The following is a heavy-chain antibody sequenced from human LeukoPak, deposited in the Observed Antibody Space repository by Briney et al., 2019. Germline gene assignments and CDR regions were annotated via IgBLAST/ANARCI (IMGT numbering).Heavy chain of an antibody. V-gene: IGHV3-15*01. J-gene: IGHJ3*02. CDR1: GFTFTNAW. D-gene: IGHD2-21*01. CDR2: IKSKAGGVAT. CDR3: TTDVWQWVIRRSRGAFDI. Sequence: PGGSVRLSCAASGFTFTNAWMSWVRQAPGKGLEWVCRIKSKAGGVATDYAPPVKGRFTTARDDSENTLFLQMNSLKTEDTAVYYCTTDVWQWVIRRSRGAFDIWGQGTMVTVSS.